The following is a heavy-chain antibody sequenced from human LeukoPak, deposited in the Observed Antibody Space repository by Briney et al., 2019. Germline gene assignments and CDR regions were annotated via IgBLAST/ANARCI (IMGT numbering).Heavy chain of an antibody. CDR1: RYTFTGYY. D-gene: IGHD6-6*01. CDR3: ATSGAYSSSPPFDY. J-gene: IGHJ4*02. Sequence: ASVKVSCKASRYTFTGYYMHWVRQAPGQGLEWMGWINPNSGGTNYAQKFQGRVTMTRDTSISTAYMELSRLRSDDTAVYYCATSGAYSSSPPFDYWGQGTLVTVSS. CDR2: INPNSGGT. V-gene: IGHV1-2*02.